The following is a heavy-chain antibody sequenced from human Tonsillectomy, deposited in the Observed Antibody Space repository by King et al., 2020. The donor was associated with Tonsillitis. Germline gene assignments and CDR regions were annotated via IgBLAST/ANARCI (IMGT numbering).Heavy chain of an antibody. Sequence: VQLVESGGGLVHPGRSLRLSGAASGFTFSSYWMSWVRQAPGKVLEWLANLKQDGSEKFYVDSVKCRFSVSRDNAQNSLYLQMNSLRAEDTAVYYCASAWGAFDIWGQGTMVTVSS. D-gene: IGHD3-16*01. CDR1: GFTFSSYW. CDR2: LKQDGSEK. CDR3: ASAWGAFDI. J-gene: IGHJ3*02. V-gene: IGHV3-7*03.